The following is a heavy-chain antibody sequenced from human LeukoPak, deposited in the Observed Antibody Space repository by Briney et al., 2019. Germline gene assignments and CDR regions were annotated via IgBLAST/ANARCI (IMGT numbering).Heavy chain of an antibody. CDR3: AKDNGHYYDSSGYFRY. CDR1: GFTFSSYA. Sequence: PGGSLRLSCAASGFTFSSYAMSWVRQAPGKGLEWVSAISGSGGSTYYADSVKGRFTISRDNSKNTLYLQMNSLRAEDTAVYYCAKDNGHYYDSSGYFRYWGQGTLVTVSS. J-gene: IGHJ4*02. D-gene: IGHD3-22*01. CDR2: ISGSGGST. V-gene: IGHV3-23*01.